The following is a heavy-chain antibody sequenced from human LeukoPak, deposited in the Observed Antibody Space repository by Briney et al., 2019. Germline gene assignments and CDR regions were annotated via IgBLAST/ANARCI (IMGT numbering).Heavy chain of an antibody. CDR2: MNPNSGNT. V-gene: IGHV1-8*03. Sequence: ASVKVSCKASGYTFTSYAMHWVRQATGQGLEWMGWMNPNSGNTGYAQKFQGRVTITRNTSISTAYMELSSLRSEDTAVYYCAKDPGVRGVCFDYWGQGTLVTVSS. CDR3: AKDPGVRGVCFDY. J-gene: IGHJ4*02. D-gene: IGHD3-10*01. CDR1: GYTFTSYA.